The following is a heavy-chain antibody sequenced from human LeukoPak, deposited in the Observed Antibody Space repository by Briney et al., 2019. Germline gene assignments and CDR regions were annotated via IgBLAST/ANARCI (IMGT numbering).Heavy chain of an antibody. Sequence: SETLSLTCTVSGASISSDYWNWIRQPPGKGLEWIGYIYYSGSTNYNPSLKSRVNISVDTSKTQFSLKLSSVTAADTAVYYCAVMYSSSWYWFDPWGQGTLVTVSS. J-gene: IGHJ5*02. CDR3: AVMYSSSWYWFDP. D-gene: IGHD6-13*01. V-gene: IGHV4-59*08. CDR2: IYYSGST. CDR1: GASISSDY.